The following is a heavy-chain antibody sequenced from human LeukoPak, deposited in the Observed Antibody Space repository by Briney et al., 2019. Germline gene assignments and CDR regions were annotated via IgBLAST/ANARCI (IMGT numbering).Heavy chain of an antibody. CDR3: ARHYGAAGDFDY. Sequence: GESLKISCKGSGYSFTSYWISWVRQMPGKGLEWMGRIDPSGSYTNYSPSFEGHVTISADKSISTAYLQWSSLKASDIATYYCARHYGAAGDFDYWGQGTLVTVSS. CDR1: GYSFTSYW. V-gene: IGHV5-10-1*01. CDR2: IDPSGSYT. D-gene: IGHD6-13*01. J-gene: IGHJ4*02.